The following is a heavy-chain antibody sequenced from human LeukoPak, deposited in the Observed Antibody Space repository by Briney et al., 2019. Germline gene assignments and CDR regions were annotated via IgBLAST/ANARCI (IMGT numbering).Heavy chain of an antibody. V-gene: IGHV3-23*01. J-gene: IGHJ1*01. CDR2: IRGSGGST. Sequence: PGGSLRLSCAASGFTVSSNYMSWVRQAPGKGLEWVSGIRGSGGSTYYADSVKGRFTISRDNSKNTLYLLMNSLRAEDTAVYYCAKDPRVGASAAEYFQYWGQGTLVTVSS. CDR3: AKDPRVGASAAEYFQY. D-gene: IGHD1-26*01. CDR1: GFTVSSNY.